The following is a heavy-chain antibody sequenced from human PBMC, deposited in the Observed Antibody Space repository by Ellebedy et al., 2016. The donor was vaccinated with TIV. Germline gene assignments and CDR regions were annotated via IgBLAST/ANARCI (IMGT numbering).Heavy chain of an antibody. CDR2: TYYRSKWYN. V-gene: IGHV6-1*01. CDR3: ARDSSFTFSLYSSGWYVGWFDP. Sequence: SQTLSLTCAISGDSVSSNSAAWNWIRQSPSRGLEWLGRTYYRSKWYNDYAVSVKSRITINPDTSKNQFSLQLNSVTPEDTAVYYCARDSSFTFSLYSSGWYVGWFDPWGQGTLVTVSS. J-gene: IGHJ5*02. CDR1: GDSVSSNSAA. D-gene: IGHD6-19*01.